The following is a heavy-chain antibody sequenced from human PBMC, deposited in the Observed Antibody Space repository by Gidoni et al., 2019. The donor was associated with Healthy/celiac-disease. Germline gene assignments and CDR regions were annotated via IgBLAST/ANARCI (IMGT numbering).Heavy chain of an antibody. D-gene: IGHD3-22*01. J-gene: IGHJ4*02. V-gene: IGHV3-23*01. CDR3: AKDQEDVGYYYDSSGYSFDY. Sequence: EVQLLESGGGLVQPGGSLRLSCAASGFTFSSYAMSWVRQAPGKGLEWVSAISGSGGSTYYADSVKGRFTISRDNSKNTLYLQMNSLRAEDTAVYYCAKDQEDVGYYYDSSGYSFDYWGQGTLVTVSS. CDR2: ISGSGGST. CDR1: GFTFSSYA.